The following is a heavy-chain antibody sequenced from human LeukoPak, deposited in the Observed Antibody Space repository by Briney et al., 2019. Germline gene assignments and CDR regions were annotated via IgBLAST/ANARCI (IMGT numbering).Heavy chain of an antibody. CDR2: IYYSGST. J-gene: IGHJ4*02. D-gene: IGHD2/OR15-2a*01. CDR3: ARQSGFSFDY. V-gene: IGHV4-39*01. Sequence: SETLSLTCTVSGGSISSSSYYWGWIRQPPGQGLEWIGSIYYSGSTYYNPSLKSRVTISVDTSKNQFSLKLSSVTAADTAVYYCARQSGFSFDYWGQGTLVTVSS. CDR1: GGSISSSSYY.